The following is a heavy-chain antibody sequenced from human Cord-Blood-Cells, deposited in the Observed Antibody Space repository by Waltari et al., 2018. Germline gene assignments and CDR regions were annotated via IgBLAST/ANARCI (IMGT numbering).Heavy chain of an antibody. V-gene: IGHV5-51*01. CDR2: IYPDNSDT. CDR1: GYSFTSYW. CDR3: ASHKHCSGGSCYSVYY. D-gene: IGHD2-15*01. Sequence: EVPLVQSGAEVKKPGASLKIFCQGYGYSFTSYWIGWVGQMPGKGLGWMGRIYPDNSDTEYSPSIQGRVTISAEQSISTAHLQWSNLKASDTAMYYCASHKHCSGGSCYSVYYLGQGTLVTVS. J-gene: IGHJ4*02.